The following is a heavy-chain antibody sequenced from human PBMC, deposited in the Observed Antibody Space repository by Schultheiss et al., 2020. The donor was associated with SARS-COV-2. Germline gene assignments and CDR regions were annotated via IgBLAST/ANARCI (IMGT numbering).Heavy chain of an antibody. CDR1: GFTFSSYA. J-gene: IGHJ4*02. Sequence: GGSLRLSCAASGFTFSSYAMSWVRQAPGKGLEWLSYISGSGSSIYYADSVKGRFTISRDNLRNTVYLQMNSLRADDTAVYYCAKGIAETGLGPFDYWGQGTLVTVSS. V-gene: IGHV3-23*01. D-gene: IGHD6-19*01. CDR3: AKGIAETGLGPFDY. CDR2: ISGSGSSI.